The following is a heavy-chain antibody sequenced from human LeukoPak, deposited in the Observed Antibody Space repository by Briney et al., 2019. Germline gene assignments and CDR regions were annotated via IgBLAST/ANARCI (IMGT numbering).Heavy chain of an antibody. CDR1: GFTFSSYA. CDR3: AKSTYCSGGSCYSGWFDP. D-gene: IGHD2-15*01. J-gene: IGHJ5*02. Sequence: GGSLRLSCAASGFTFSSYATSWVRQAPGKGLEWVSAISGSGGSTYYADSVKGRFTISRDNSKNTLYLQMNSLRAEDTAVYYCAKSTYCSGGSCYSGWFDPWGQGTLVTVSS. V-gene: IGHV3-23*01. CDR2: ISGSGGST.